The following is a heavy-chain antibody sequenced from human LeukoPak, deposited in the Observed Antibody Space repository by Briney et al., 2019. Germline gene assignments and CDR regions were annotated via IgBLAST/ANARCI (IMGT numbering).Heavy chain of an antibody. CDR2: ISAYNGNT. CDR3: ARGGVVVTAHFHY. V-gene: IGHV1-18*01. CDR1: GYIFTIYG. Sequence: ASVKVSCKASGYIFTIYGISWVRQAPGQGREWMGWISAYNGNTNYAQKFQGRVTITRDTSTSTAYMEVRRVRSDDTAVYYCARGGVVVTAHFHYWGQGTLVTVSS. D-gene: IGHD2-21*02. J-gene: IGHJ4*02.